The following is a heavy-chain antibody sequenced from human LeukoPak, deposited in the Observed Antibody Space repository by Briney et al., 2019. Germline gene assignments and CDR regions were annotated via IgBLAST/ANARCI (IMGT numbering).Heavy chain of an antibody. V-gene: IGHV1-24*01. D-gene: IGHD6-13*01. CDR1: GYTLTELS. Sequence: VASVTVSCKVSGYTLTELSVHWVRQAPGKGLEWMGGFDPEDGETIYAQKFQGRVTMTEDTSTDTAYMELSSLRSEDTAVYYCATAISKQLVVNFDYWGQGTLVTVSS. CDR3: ATAISKQLVVNFDY. J-gene: IGHJ4*02. CDR2: FDPEDGET.